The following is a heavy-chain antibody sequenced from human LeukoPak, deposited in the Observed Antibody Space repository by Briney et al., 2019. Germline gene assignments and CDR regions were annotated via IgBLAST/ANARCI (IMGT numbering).Heavy chain of an antibody. CDR2: IYYGGST. D-gene: IGHD5-12*01. J-gene: IGHJ4*02. Sequence: PSETLSLTCTVSGGSISSYYWSWIRQPPGKGLEWMGYIYYGGSTNYNPSRKSRVTISVDTPKNQFSLKLSSVTAADTVVYYGAIKTTVDADYWGQGTLVTVSS. CDR3: AIKTTVDADY. V-gene: IGHV4-59*01. CDR1: GGSISSYY.